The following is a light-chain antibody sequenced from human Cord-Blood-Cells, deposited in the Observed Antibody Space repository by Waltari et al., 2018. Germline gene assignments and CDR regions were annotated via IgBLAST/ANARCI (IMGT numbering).Light chain of an antibody. CDR2: EGS. CDR3: CSYAGSSTV. CDR1: SSDVGSYNL. V-gene: IGLV2-23*01. Sequence: QSALTQPASVSGSPGQSITISCTGTSSDVGSYNLVSWYQQHPGKAPKLMIYEGSKRPSGVSNRFSGSKSGNTASLTISGLWAEDEADYYCCSYAGSSTVFGGGTKLTVL. J-gene: IGLJ3*02.